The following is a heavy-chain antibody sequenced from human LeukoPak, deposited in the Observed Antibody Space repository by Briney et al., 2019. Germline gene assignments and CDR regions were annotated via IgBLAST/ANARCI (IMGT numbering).Heavy chain of an antibody. J-gene: IGHJ4*02. CDR1: GFTFSSYG. D-gene: IGHD4-17*01. Sequence: GGSLRLSCAASGFTFSSYGMHWVRQAPGKGLEWVAVISYDGSNKYYADSVKGRFTISRDNSKNTLYLQMNSLRAEDTAVYYCAKDAYYGDYSNDYWGQGTLVTVSS. CDR3: AKDAYYGDYSNDY. CDR2: ISYDGSNK. V-gene: IGHV3-30*18.